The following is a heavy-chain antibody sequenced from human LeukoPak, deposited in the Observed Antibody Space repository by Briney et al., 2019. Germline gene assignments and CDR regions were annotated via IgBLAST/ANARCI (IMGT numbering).Heavy chain of an antibody. CDR1: GFTFSSYG. Sequence: PGGSLRLSCAASGFTFSSYGMHWVRQAPGKGLEWVAVIWYDGSNKYYADSVKGRFTISRDNSKNTLYLQMNSLRAEDTAVYYCARGWRPDGNYYYYYMDVWGKGTTVTVSS. D-gene: IGHD1-14*01. CDR2: IWYDGSNK. V-gene: IGHV3-33*01. CDR3: ARGWRPDGNYYYYYMDV. J-gene: IGHJ6*03.